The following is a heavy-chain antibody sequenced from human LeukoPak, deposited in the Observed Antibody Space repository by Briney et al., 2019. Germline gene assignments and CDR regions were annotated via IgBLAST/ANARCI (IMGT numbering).Heavy chain of an antibody. Sequence: SVTVSCKASGNSISNYAVSWVRQAPGQGFEWMGGIIPIFGTADYAQKFQGRVTITADQSTSTTYMALSSLKSEDTATYYCTTRACHAGGCSSSFYYYYGLHFWGQGTTVSVSS. CDR2: IIPIFGTA. V-gene: IGHV1-69*13. CDR1: GNSISNYA. D-gene: IGHD3-16*01. CDR3: TTRACHAGGCSSSFYYYYGLHF. J-gene: IGHJ6*02.